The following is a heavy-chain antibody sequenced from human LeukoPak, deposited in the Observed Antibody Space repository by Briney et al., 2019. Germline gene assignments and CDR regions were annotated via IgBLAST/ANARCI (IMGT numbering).Heavy chain of an antibody. J-gene: IGHJ4*02. CDR3: ARGDEFDY. Sequence: GGSLRLSCAASGFTVSSNYVSWVRQAPGKGLEWVSVLYSDDSTYYADAVKGRFTISRDNSKNTLFLQMNSLRAEDTAVYYCARGDEFDYWGQGTLVTVSS. CDR2: LYSDDST. CDR1: GFTVSSNY. V-gene: IGHV3-53*01.